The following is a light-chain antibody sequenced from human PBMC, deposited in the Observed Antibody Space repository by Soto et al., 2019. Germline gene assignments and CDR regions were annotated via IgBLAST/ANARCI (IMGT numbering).Light chain of an antibody. CDR2: DNY. Sequence: QSVLTQPHSVSAAPGQQVTISCSGSNANIGSNSVAWYQQVPGSAPKLLIYDNYHRPSGIPDRFSGSKSGTSATLAITGLQTGDEADYYCGTWDGSMSGGGVFGGGTKLTVL. J-gene: IGLJ3*02. V-gene: IGLV1-51*01. CDR3: GTWDGSMSGGGV. CDR1: NANIGSNS.